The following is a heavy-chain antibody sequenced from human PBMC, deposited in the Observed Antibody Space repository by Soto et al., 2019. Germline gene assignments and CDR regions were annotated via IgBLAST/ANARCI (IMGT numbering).Heavy chain of an antibody. J-gene: IGHJ5*02. CDR2: IYHSGTT. CDR3: ASWDRGDNWFDP. D-gene: IGHD1-26*01. Sequence: PSETLSLTCAVSGGSISSGGYSWSWIRQPPGKGLEWIGYIYHSGTTYYNPSLKSRVTISVDTSKNQFSLKLSSVTAADTAVYYCASWDRGDNWFDPWGQGTLVTVSS. V-gene: IGHV4-30-2*01. CDR1: GGSISSGGYS.